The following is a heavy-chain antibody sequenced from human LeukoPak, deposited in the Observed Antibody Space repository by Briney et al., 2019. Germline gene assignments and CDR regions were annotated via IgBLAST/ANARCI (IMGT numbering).Heavy chain of an antibody. J-gene: IGHJ6*02. V-gene: IGHV3-9*01. CDR2: FSLDSDNV. Sequence: GGSLRLSCAASGFTFSNAWMNWVRQAPGKGLEWVSGFSLDSDNVGYADSVRGRFTVSRDRAKNSLYLQMNYLRPEDTALYFCTKDMDPGGINVWGQGTTVIVSS. CDR1: GFTFSNAW. D-gene: IGHD2-2*03. CDR3: TKDMDPGGINV.